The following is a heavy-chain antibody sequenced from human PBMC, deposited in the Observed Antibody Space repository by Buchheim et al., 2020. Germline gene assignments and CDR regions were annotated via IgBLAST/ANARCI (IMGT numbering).Heavy chain of an antibody. Sequence: QLQLQESGPGLVKPSETLSLTCTVSGGSISSSGYYWGWIRQPPGKGLEWIGSIYYSGSTYYNPSLKSRVTISVDTSKNQFSLKLSSVTAGDTAVYYCARRPKRGCSSTSCSSLYCMDVWGQGTT. CDR2: IYYSGST. D-gene: IGHD2-2*01. J-gene: IGHJ6*02. V-gene: IGHV4-39*01. CDR1: GGSISSSGYY. CDR3: ARRPKRGCSSTSCSSLYCMDV.